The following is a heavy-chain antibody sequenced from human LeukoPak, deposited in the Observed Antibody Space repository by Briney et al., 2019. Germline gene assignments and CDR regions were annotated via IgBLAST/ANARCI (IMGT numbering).Heavy chain of an antibody. D-gene: IGHD4-11*01. CDR1: GGSITSYY. V-gene: IGHV4-34*01. J-gene: IGHJ5*02. CDR2: ITHSGNT. Sequence: PSETLSLTCTVSGGSITSYYWSWIRQPPGKGLEWIGEITHSGNTNYNPSLKSRVTISKDTSNNQLSLKLSSVTAADTAVYYCARGGTSNYNNWFDPWGQGTLVTVSS. CDR3: ARGGTSNYNNWFDP.